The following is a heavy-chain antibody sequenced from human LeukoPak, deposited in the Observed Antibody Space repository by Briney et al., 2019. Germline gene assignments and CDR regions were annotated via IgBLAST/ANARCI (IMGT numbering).Heavy chain of an antibody. D-gene: IGHD1-26*01. V-gene: IGHV1-18*01. CDR2: ISAYNGNT. J-gene: IGHJ4*02. Sequence: ASVKVSCKASGYTFTSYGISWVRQAPGQGLEWMGWISAYNGNTNYAQKLQGRVTMTTDTSTSTAYMELRSLRSDDTVVYYCARMEWELYYFDYWGQGTLVTVSS. CDR3: ARMEWELYYFDY. CDR1: GYTFTSYG.